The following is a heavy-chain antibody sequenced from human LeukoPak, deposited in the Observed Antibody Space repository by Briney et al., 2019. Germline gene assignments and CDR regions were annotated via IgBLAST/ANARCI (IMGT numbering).Heavy chain of an antibody. V-gene: IGHV3-23*01. CDR3: AKAIVPSIAAAVILWYFDL. Sequence: GGSLRLSCAASGFTFSSYAVSWVRQAPGKGLEWVSAISGSGGSTYYADSVKGRFTISRDNSKNTLYLQMNSLRAEDTAVYYCAKAIVPSIAAAVILWYFDLWGRGTLVTVSS. CDR1: GFTFSSYA. D-gene: IGHD6-13*01. J-gene: IGHJ2*01. CDR2: ISGSGGST.